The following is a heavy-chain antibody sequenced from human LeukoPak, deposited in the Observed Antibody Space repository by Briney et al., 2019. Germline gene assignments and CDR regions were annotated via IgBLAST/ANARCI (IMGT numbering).Heavy chain of an antibody. CDR3: ARASYDSSGYYIGRFDP. CDR2: ISSSSSYI. J-gene: IGHJ5*02. CDR1: GFTFSSYS. Sequence: GGSLRLSCAASGFTFSSYSMNWVRQAPGKGLEWVSSISSSSSYIYYADSVKGRFTISRDNAKNSLYLQMNSLRAEDTAVYYCARASYDSSGYYIGRFDPWGQGTLVTVSS. D-gene: IGHD3-22*01. V-gene: IGHV3-21*01.